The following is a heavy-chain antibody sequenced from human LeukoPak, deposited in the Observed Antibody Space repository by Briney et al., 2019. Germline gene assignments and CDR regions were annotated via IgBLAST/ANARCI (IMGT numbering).Heavy chain of an antibody. D-gene: IGHD6-19*01. CDR2: IWHDGSAE. CDR3: AKDNRGGWSGYFDY. Sequence: GRSLRLSCAAPGFIFSNYGMYWVRQAPGKGLEWVAVIWHDGSAEFYADSVKGRFSISRDDSKNTLYLQMNSLRAEDTALYYCAKDNRGGWSGYFDYWGQGTLVTVSS. V-gene: IGHV3-33*06. CDR1: GFIFSNYG. J-gene: IGHJ4*02.